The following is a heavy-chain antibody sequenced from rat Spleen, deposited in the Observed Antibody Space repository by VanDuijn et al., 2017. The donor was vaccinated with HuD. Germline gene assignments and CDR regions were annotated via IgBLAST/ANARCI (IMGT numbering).Heavy chain of an antibody. Sequence: EVQLVESDGGLVQPGRSLKLSCAASGFTFSDYGMAWVRQAPTKGLEWVATISYGDSSGHSSTYYRDSGKGRFTITRANAKSTLNLQMDSLRSEDTATYYCARRHYGYTDYFDYWGQGVMVTVSS. D-gene: IGHD1-9*01. V-gene: IGHV5-29*01. CDR3: ARRHYGYTDYFDY. CDR2: ISYGDSSGHSST. CDR1: GFTFSDYG. J-gene: IGHJ2*01.